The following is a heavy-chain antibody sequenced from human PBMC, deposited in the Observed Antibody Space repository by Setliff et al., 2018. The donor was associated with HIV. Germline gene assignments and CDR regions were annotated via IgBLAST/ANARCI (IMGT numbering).Heavy chain of an antibody. Sequence: GGSLRLSCAASGITFSRSAMSWVRQAPGKGLEWVSGINWNGGNTGYADSVKGRFTISRDNAKNSLYLQMNSLRAEDTALYYCARVAGSGWYIDYWGQGTLVTVSS. V-gene: IGHV3-20*04. CDR3: ARVAGSGWYIDY. J-gene: IGHJ4*02. CDR1: GITFSRSA. D-gene: IGHD6-19*01. CDR2: INWNGGNT.